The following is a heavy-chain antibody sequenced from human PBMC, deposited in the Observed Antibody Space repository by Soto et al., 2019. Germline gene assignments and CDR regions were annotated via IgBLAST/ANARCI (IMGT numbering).Heavy chain of an antibody. CDR2: ISWDGGST. J-gene: IGHJ4*02. V-gene: IGHV3-43*01. D-gene: IGHD3-9*01. CDR1: GFTFDDYT. CDR3: AKSGGFDWLLSGYYFDY. Sequence: GGSLRLSCVASGFTFDDYTMHWVRQAPGKGLEWVSLISWDGGSTYYADSVKGRFTISRDNSKNSLYLQMNSLRTEDTALYYCAKSGGFDWLLSGYYFDYWGQGTLVTVSS.